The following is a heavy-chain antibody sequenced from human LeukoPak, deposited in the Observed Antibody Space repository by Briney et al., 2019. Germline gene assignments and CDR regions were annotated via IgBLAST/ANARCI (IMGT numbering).Heavy chain of an antibody. D-gene: IGHD3-10*01. J-gene: IGHJ4*02. Sequence: GGSLRLSCAASGFTFSSYEMNWVRQAPGKGLEWVSYISSSGSTIYYVDSVKGRLTISRDNAKNSLYLQMNSLRAEDTAVSYCARSSLVRGVIIPDFDLWGQGTLVTVSS. CDR2: ISSSGSTI. CDR1: GFTFSSYE. CDR3: ARSSLVRGVIIPDFDL. V-gene: IGHV3-48*03.